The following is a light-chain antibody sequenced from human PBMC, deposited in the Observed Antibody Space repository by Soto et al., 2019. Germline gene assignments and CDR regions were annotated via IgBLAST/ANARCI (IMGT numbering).Light chain of an antibody. V-gene: IGLV1-47*01. CDR2: RNN. Sequence: QSVLTQPPSASGTPGQRVTISCYGSSSNIGSNYVYWYQQLAGTAPKLLIYRNNQRPSGVPDRFSGSKSGTSASLAISGLRSEDEADYYCAAWDDSLSGLWVFGGGTKLTVL. CDR1: SSNIGSNY. CDR3: AAWDDSLSGLWV. J-gene: IGLJ3*02.